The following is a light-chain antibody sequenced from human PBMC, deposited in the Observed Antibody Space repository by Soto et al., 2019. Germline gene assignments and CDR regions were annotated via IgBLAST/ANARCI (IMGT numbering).Light chain of an antibody. V-gene: IGLV2-23*02. CDR2: EVS. CDR3: CSYAGSSTLYV. Sequence: QSALTQPASVSWSPGQSITISCTGTSSDVGSYNLVSWYQQHPGKAPKLMIYEVSKRPSGVSNRFSGSKSGNTASLTIFGLQAEDEADYYCCSYAGSSTLYVFGTGTKVTVL. CDR1: SSDVGSYNL. J-gene: IGLJ1*01.